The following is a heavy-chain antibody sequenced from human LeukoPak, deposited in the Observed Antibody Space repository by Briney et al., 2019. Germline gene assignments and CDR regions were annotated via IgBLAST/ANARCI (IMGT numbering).Heavy chain of an antibody. CDR2: IFGSGSS. D-gene: IGHD5-24*01. CDR3: ARAMGTYYYYYMDV. CDR1: GGSISDYY. J-gene: IGHJ6*03. V-gene: IGHV4-59*12. Sequence: SETLSLTCTVSGGSISDYYWSWIRQPPGKGLEWIGWIFGSGSSNYNPSLKSRLTISVDTSKNQFSLKLSSVTAADTAVYYCARAMGTYYYYYMDVWGKGTTVTVSS.